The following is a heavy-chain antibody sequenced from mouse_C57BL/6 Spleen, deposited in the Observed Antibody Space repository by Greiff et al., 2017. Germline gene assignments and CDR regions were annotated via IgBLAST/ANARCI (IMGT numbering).Heavy chain of an antibody. D-gene: IGHD1-1*01. V-gene: IGHV14-4*01. CDR2: IDPENGDT. CDR3: TTAGESYYGSSYNYAMDY. J-gene: IGHJ4*01. Sequence: EVQLQQSGAELVRPGASVKLSCTASGFNIKDDYMHWVKQRPEQGLAWIGWIDPENGDTEYASKFQGKAPITADPSSNTAYLQLSSLTSEDTAVYYCTTAGESYYGSSYNYAMDYWGQGTSVTVSS. CDR1: GFNIKDDY.